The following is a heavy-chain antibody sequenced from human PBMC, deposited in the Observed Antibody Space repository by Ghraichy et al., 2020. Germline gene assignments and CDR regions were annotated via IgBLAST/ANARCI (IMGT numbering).Heavy chain of an antibody. J-gene: IGHJ4*02. Sequence: ETLSLTCAVSGAYVSSSFYHWSWIRQPPGKGLEWIGQIRDSDSKYNPSLRSRATISVDTFRNQFSLKLTSVTAADTAVYYCATYEVGGAGQGAWGQGTLVTVSS. V-gene: IGHV4-61*01. CDR3: ATYEVGGAGQGA. CDR2: IRDSDS. CDR1: GAYVSSSFYH. D-gene: IGHD3-10*01.